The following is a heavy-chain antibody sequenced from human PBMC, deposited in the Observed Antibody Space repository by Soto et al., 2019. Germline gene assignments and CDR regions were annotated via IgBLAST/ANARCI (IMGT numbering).Heavy chain of an antibody. V-gene: IGHV4-34*01. D-gene: IGHD3-16*01. CDR3: ARVEYTYNYRGLDY. CDR1: GGSFRGYY. CDR2: IDHSGST. Sequence: QVQLQQWGTGLLKPSETLSLTCAVYGGSFRGYYWTWIRQPPGKGLEWIGEIDHSGSTNYNPSLKSRVTISVDTSKNQFSLKLASVTAADTAGYYCARVEYTYNYRGLDYWGQGTLVTVSS. J-gene: IGHJ4*02.